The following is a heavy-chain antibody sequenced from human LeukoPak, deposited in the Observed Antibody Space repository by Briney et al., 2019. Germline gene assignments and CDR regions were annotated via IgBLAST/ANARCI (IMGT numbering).Heavy chain of an antibody. Sequence: GGSLRLSWAASGFTFSSYGMHWARQAPGKGLEWVAVIWYEGSNKYYADSVKGRFTISRDNSKNTLYLQMNSLRAEDTAVYYCANGGYDFWSGVHYYYYYMDVCGKGTTVTVSS. CDR3: ANGGYDFWSGVHYYYYYMDV. V-gene: IGHV3-33*06. D-gene: IGHD3-3*01. CDR1: GFTFSSYG. J-gene: IGHJ6*03. CDR2: IWYEGSNK.